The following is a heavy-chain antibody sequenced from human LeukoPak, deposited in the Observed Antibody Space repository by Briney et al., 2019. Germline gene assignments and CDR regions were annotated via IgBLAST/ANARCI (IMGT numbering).Heavy chain of an antibody. CDR1: GFTFSSYW. CDR3: ARGRNSYGLPWDQ. J-gene: IGHJ4*02. Sequence: GRSLRLSCAASGFTFSSYWMSSARHPARKGLEWVANIKQEGSEKYYVDSVKGRFTISRDNAKNSLYLQMNSLRAEDTAVYYCARGRNSYGLPWDQWGQGTLVTVSS. CDR2: IKQEGSEK. V-gene: IGHV3-7*03. D-gene: IGHD5-18*01.